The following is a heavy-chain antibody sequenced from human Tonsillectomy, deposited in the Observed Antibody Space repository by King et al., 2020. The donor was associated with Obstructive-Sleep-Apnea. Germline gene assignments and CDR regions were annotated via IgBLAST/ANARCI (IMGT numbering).Heavy chain of an antibody. D-gene: IGHD3-10*01. CDR1: GGSISSGGYF. CDR3: ARDYYFASGSYELNWFDP. CDR2: IYYSGRT. J-gene: IGHJ5*02. Sequence: VQLQESGPGLVKPSQTLSLICTVSGGSISSGGYFWSWIRHHQGKGLEWIGYIYYSGRTYYNPSLRSRVTISVDTSKNQFSLKLSSVTAADTAVYYCARDYYFASGSYELNWFDPWGQGTLVTVSS. V-gene: IGHV4-31*03.